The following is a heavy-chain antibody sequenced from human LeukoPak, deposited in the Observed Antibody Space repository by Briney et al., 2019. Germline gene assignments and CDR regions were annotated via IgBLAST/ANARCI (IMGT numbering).Heavy chain of an antibody. CDR2: INPNIGGT. CDR3: ARGPDLGAFDI. CDR1: GYTFTGYY. J-gene: IGHJ3*02. Sequence: ASVKVSCKASGYTFTGYYMLWVRLAPGQRLEWMGWINPNIGGTNYAQKFQGRVTMTRDASISTAYMELSRLRSDDTAVYYCARGPDLGAFDIWGQGTMVTVSS. V-gene: IGHV1-2*02.